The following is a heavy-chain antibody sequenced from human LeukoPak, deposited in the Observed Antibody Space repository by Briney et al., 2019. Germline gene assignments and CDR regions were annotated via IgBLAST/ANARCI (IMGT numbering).Heavy chain of an antibody. Sequence: GGSLRLSCAASGFTFSSYGMHWVRQAPGKGLEWVAFIRYDGSNKYYADSVKGRFTISRDNSKNTLYLQMNSLRAEDTAVYYCAKDPVGFYDSSGYLPSWGQGTLVTVSS. CDR3: AKDPVGFYDSSGYLPS. CDR2: IRYDGSNK. CDR1: GFTFSSYG. D-gene: IGHD3-22*01. V-gene: IGHV3-30*02. J-gene: IGHJ5*02.